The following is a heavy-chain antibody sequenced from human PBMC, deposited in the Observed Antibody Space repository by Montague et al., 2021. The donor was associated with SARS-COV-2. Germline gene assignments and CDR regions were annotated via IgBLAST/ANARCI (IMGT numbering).Heavy chain of an antibody. J-gene: IGHJ6*02. CDR1: GGSFSGYY. CDR2: INHSGST. Sequence: SETLSLTCAVYGGSFSGYYWSWIRQPPGKGLEWIGEINHSGSTNYNPSLKSRVTISVDTSKNQFSLKLSSVTAADTAVYYCARVSYYGSGTSLGMDVWGQGNTVTVSS. CDR3: ARVSYYGSGTSLGMDV. D-gene: IGHD3-10*01. V-gene: IGHV4-34*01.